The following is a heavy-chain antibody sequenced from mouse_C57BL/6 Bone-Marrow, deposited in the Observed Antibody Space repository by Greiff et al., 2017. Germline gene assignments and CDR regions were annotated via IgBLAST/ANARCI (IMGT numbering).Heavy chain of an antibody. D-gene: IGHD1-1*01. CDR1: GFTFSSYA. Sequence: EVKLMESGGGLVKPGGYLKLSCAASGFTFSSYAMSWVRQTPEKRLEWVATISDGGSYTYYPDNVKGRFTISRDNAKNNLYLQMSHLKSEDTAMYYCARGRATVVGGQGTSVTVSS. V-gene: IGHV5-4*03. CDR3: ARGRATVV. CDR2: ISDGGSYT. J-gene: IGHJ4*01.